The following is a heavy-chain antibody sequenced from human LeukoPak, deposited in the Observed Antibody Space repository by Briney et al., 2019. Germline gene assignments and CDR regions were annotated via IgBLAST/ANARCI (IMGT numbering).Heavy chain of an antibody. J-gene: IGHJ6*02. CDR3: ATGLGETGHYAFYYGMDV. CDR1: GLSVINYY. Sequence: GGSLRLSCAASGLSVINYYMNWVRQAPGKGLEWVSVVYSGGTTDFADSVKGRFLISRDNSKNKVYLQMNRLSAEDTAVYYCATGLGETGHYAFYYGMDVWGQGTTVIVSS. V-gene: IGHV3-53*01. D-gene: IGHD3-10*01. CDR2: VYSGGTT.